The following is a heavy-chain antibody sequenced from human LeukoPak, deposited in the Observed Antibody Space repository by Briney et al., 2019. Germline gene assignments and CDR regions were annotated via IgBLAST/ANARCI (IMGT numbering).Heavy chain of an antibody. CDR3: ARKRDAFDI. V-gene: IGHV4-59*01. CDR2: LYYSGST. Sequence: SETLSLTCTVSGGSISGYYWSWIRQPPGKGLKWIGYLYYSGSTNYNPSLKSRVAISVDTSKNQFSLNLSSVTAADTAVYYCARKRDAFDIWGQGTMVTVSS. J-gene: IGHJ3*02. CDR1: GGSISGYY.